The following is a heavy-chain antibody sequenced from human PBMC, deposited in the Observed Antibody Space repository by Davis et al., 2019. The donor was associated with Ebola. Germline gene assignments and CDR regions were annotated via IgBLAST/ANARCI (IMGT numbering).Heavy chain of an antibody. CDR2: IHPGDSDT. J-gene: IGHJ4*02. V-gene: IGHV5-51*01. CDR3: ARPDILTGLYYFDY. D-gene: IGHD3-9*01. CDR1: GYSFTSYW. Sequence: KVSCKGSGYSFTSYWIAWVRQMPGKGLEWMGIIHPGDSDTRYSPSFQGQVTISADKSISTAYLQWSSLKASDTAMYYCARPDILTGLYYFDYWGQGTLVTVSS.